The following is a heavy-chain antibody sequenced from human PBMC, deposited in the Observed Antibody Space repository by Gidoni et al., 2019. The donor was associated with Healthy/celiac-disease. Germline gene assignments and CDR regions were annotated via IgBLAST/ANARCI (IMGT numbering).Heavy chain of an antibody. J-gene: IGHJ3*02. D-gene: IGHD2-8*01. Sequence: QVQLVQSGAEVKKPGASVKVSCKASGYTFTSYAMHWVRQAPGQRLEWMGWINAGNGNTKYSQKFQGRVTITRDTSASTAYMELSSLRSEDTAVYYCAREPLDCTNGVCYSDAFDIWGQGTMVTVSS. CDR3: AREPLDCTNGVCYSDAFDI. CDR1: GYTFTSYA. CDR2: INAGNGNT. V-gene: IGHV1-3*01.